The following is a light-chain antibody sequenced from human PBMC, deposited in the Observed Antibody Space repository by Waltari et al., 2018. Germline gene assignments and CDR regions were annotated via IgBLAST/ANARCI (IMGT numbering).Light chain of an antibody. CDR3: QNHERLPAT. CDR1: QSISKY. Sequence: VLTQSPGTLSLSPGERAILSCRASQSISKYLVWYQQRPGHAPRLLIYAGSTRAAGIPDRFSGSGYGTDFTLTISRLEPEDFAMYYCQNHERLPATFGQGTKVEFK. V-gene: IGKV3-20*01. J-gene: IGKJ1*01. CDR2: AGS.